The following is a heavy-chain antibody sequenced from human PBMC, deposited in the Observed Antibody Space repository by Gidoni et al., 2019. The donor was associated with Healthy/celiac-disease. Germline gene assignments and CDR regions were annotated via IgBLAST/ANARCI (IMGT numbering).Heavy chain of an antibody. CDR1: GGSISSYY. J-gene: IGHJ5*02. V-gene: IGHV4-59*01. CDR2: IYYSGST. CDR3: AREWNWFDP. Sequence: QVQLQESGPGLVKPSETLSLTRTVSGGSISSYYWSWIRQPPGKGLEWIGYIYYSGSTNYNPSLKSRVTISVDTSKNQFSLKLSSVTAADTAVYYCAREWNWFDPWGQGTLVTVTS.